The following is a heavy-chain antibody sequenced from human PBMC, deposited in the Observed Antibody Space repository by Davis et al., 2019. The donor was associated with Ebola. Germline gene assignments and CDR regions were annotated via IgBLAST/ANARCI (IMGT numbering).Heavy chain of an antibody. CDR1: GFTVSSNY. CDR3: ARDWVTPYSSSSGYYYYGMDV. J-gene: IGHJ6*02. V-gene: IGHV3-53*01. Sequence: GESLKISCAASGFTVSSNYMSWVRQAPGKGLEWVSVIYSGGSTYYADSVKGRFTISRDNSKNTLYLQMNSLRAEDTAVYYCARDWVTPYSSSSGYYYYGMDVWGQGTTVTVSS. D-gene: IGHD6-6*01. CDR2: IYSGGST.